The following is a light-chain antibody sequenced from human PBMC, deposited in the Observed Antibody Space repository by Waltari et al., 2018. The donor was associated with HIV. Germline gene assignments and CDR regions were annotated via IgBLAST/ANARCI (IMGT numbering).Light chain of an antibody. J-gene: IGKJ1*01. Sequence: IQLTQSPSFVSASVGDRVNISCRASQDISSDLAWYQHRSGRAPKLLIHSASTLQSGVPSSFSCRGSGTEFTLTIISLHAEDLATYYCQQLHTYPRTFGPGTKVEVK. V-gene: IGKV1-9*01. CDR1: QDISSD. CDR3: QQLHTYPRT. CDR2: SAS.